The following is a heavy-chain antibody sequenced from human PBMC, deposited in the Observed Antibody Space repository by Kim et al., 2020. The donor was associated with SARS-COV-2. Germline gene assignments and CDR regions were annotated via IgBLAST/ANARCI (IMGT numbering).Heavy chain of an antibody. CDR2: INAGSGNT. D-gene: IGHD3-10*01. CDR3: ARERFGGSFDY. V-gene: IGHV1-3*01. J-gene: IGHJ4*02. CDR1: GFTFSDYA. Sequence: ASVKVSCKASGFTFSDYAMYWVRQAPGQRLEWMGWINAGSGNTRYSQKFQGRVTITWVTSASTAYMDLTSLRFEDTAVYYCARERFGGSFDYWGQGTLVTVSS.